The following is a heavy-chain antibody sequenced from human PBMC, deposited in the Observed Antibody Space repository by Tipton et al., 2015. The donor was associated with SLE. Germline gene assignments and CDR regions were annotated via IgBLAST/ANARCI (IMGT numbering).Heavy chain of an antibody. J-gene: IGHJ2*01. CDR2: IYYSGST. CDR1: GGSISSSSYY. Sequence: TLSLTCTVSGGSISSSSYYWGWIRQPPGKGLEWIGSIYYSGSTYYNPSLKSRVTISVDTSKNQFSLKLSSVTAADTVVYYCARVGITGTTWDWYFDLWGRGTLVTVSS. V-gene: IGHV4-39*07. D-gene: IGHD1-7*01. CDR3: ARVGITGTTWDWYFDL.